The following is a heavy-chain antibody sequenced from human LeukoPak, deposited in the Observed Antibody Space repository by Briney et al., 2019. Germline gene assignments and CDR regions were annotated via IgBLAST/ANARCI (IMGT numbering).Heavy chain of an antibody. CDR1: GFTFSTYP. J-gene: IGHJ4*02. CDR2: ISSNGGAT. V-gene: IGHV3-64*04. D-gene: IGHD3-22*01. Sequence: GGSLRLSCSASGFTFSTYPMHWVRQAPGKGLTYVSAISSNGGATYYGDSVKGRFTISRDNSKNTLYLQMNSLRAEDTAVYYCARDNYYDGFDYWGQGTLVTVSS. CDR3: ARDNYYDGFDY.